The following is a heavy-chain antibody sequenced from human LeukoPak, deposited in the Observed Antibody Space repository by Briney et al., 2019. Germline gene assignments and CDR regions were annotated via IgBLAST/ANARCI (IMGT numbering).Heavy chain of an antibody. CDR2: IIPIFGTA. Sequence: ASVKVSCKASGGTFSSYAISWVRQAPGQGLEWMGRIIPIFGTANYAHRFQGRVTITTDESTSTAYMELSSLRSEDTAVYYCAREEYRYSSGWYFHFDYWGQGTLVTVSS. J-gene: IGHJ4*02. CDR3: AREEYRYSSGWYFHFDY. CDR1: GGTFSSYA. D-gene: IGHD6-19*01. V-gene: IGHV1-69*05.